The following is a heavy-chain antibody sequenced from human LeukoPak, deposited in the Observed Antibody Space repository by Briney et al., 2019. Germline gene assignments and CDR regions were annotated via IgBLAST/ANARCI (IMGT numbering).Heavy chain of an antibody. CDR1: GGSIGSHY. D-gene: IGHD5-24*01. J-gene: IGHJ4*02. V-gene: IGHV4-59*11. CDR2: IYNSGST. Sequence: PSETLSLTCTVSGGSIGSHYWTWIRQPPGKGLEWIGYIYNSGSTNYNPSLKSRVTISVDTSKNQFSLKLSSVTAADTAVYYCARSRDGYNLDYWGQGTLVTVSS. CDR3: ARSRDGYNLDY.